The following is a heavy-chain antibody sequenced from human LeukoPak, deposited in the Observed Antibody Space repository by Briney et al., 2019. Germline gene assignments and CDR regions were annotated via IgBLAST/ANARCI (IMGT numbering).Heavy chain of an antibody. Sequence: SETLSLTCTVSGGSISSHYWTWIRQPPGKGLEWIGYIYYSGSTNYNPSLKSRVTISVDTSKNQFSLKLRSVTAADTAVYYCAHYNWTPLGGRVFNIGAKGTMVTV. CDR3: AHYNWTPLGGRVFNI. D-gene: IGHD1-20*01. J-gene: IGHJ3*02. V-gene: IGHV4-59*08. CDR1: GGSISSHY. CDR2: IYYSGST.